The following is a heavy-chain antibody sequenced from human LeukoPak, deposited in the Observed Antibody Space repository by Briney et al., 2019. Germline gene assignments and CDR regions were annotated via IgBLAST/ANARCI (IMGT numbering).Heavy chain of an antibody. J-gene: IGHJ4*02. Sequence: ASVKVSCKASGYTVTGHYLHWVRQAPGQGLECMGWINPNSGGTNYAQKFQGRVTMTRDTSINTAYMELNSLTSDDTAMYYCAKDAYSGFTSSYNMDSWGQGTLVTVSS. V-gene: IGHV1-2*02. D-gene: IGHD5-18*01. CDR3: AKDAYSGFTSSYNMDS. CDR2: INPNSGGT. CDR1: GYTVTGHY.